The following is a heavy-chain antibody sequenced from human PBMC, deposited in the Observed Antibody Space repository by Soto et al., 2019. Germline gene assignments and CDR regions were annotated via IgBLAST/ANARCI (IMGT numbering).Heavy chain of an antibody. D-gene: IGHD6-13*01. J-gene: IGHJ4*02. CDR3: ARVMGVASGGPLDY. CDR1: GGSISSSNR. CDR2: IYHTGNA. Sequence: QVQLQESGPGLVKPSGTLSLICAVSGGSISSSNRWSWLRRPPGKGLEWIGEIYHTGNANYNPSLRGRVTISVDKSNNHSSLQLRFVTAADTAVYFCARVMGVASGGPLDYWGRGALVSVSS. V-gene: IGHV4-4*02.